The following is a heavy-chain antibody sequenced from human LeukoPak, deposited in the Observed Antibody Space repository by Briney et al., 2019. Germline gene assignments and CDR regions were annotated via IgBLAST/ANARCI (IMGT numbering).Heavy chain of an antibody. Sequence: ASVQVSCKTSGYSFTDYYMHWVRPAPGQGLEWMGWINPNSGGTSSAQKFQGRVTMTRDTSITTVYMEVSWLTSDDTAIYYCARADRLHGGPYLIGPWGQGTLVTVSS. CDR3: ARADRLHGGPYLIGP. J-gene: IGHJ5*02. CDR2: INPNSGGT. D-gene: IGHD2-21*01. CDR1: GYSFTDYY. V-gene: IGHV1-2*02.